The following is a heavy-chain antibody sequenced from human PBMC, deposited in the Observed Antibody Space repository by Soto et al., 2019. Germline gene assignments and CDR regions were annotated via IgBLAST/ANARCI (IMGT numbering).Heavy chain of an antibody. CDR1: GFTFSSYG. J-gene: IGHJ6*02. Sequence: GGSLRLSCAASGFTFSSYGMHWVRQAPGKGLEWVAVISYDGSNKYYADSVKGRFTISRDNSKNTLYLQMNSLRAEDTAVYYCAKDGRGGYSSSSWDDYYYYGMDVWGQGTTVTVS. D-gene: IGHD6-6*01. CDR2: ISYDGSNK. V-gene: IGHV3-30*18. CDR3: AKDGRGGYSSSSWDDYYYYGMDV.